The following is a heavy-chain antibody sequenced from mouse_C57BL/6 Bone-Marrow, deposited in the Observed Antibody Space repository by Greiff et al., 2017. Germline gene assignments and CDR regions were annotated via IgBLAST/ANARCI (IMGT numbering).Heavy chain of an antibody. CDR2: IRLKSDNYAT. CDR1: GFTFSNYW. V-gene: IGHV6-3*01. J-gene: IGHJ2*01. Sequence: EVKLVESGGGLVQPGGSMKLSCVASGFTFSNYWMNWVRPSPEKGLEWVAQIRLKSDNYATHYAESVKGRFTISRDDSKSSVYLQMNNLRAEDTGIYYCRGFGDYFDYWGQGTTLTVSS. D-gene: IGHD3-1*01. CDR3: RGFGDYFDY.